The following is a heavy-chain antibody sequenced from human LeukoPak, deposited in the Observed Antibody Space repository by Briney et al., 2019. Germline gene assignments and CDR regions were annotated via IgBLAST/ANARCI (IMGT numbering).Heavy chain of an antibody. Sequence: SETLSLTCTVSGGSISSYYWGWIRQPPGKGLEWIGYIYYSGSTNYNPSLKSRVTISVDTSKNQFSLKLSSVTAADTAVYYCARAPISGSYLVDYWGQGTLVTVSS. CDR1: GGSISSYY. CDR2: IYYSGST. D-gene: IGHD1-26*01. J-gene: IGHJ4*02. CDR3: ARAPISGSYLVDY. V-gene: IGHV4-59*01.